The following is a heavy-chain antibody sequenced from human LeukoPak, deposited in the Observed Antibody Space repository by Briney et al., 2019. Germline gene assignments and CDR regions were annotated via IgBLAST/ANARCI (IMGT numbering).Heavy chain of an antibody. CDR3: ARTFYGPGSYNLPDFDY. Sequence: SGPTLVNPTQTLTLTCTFSGFSLSTTAMCVSWIRQPPGKALEWLALIEWDDDKYYSTSLKTRLTISKDTSKNQVVLTMTNMDPVDTATYYCARTFYGPGSYNLPDFDYWGQGTLVTVSS. D-gene: IGHD3-10*01. V-gene: IGHV2-70*01. CDR1: GFSLSTTAMC. CDR2: IEWDDDK. J-gene: IGHJ4*02.